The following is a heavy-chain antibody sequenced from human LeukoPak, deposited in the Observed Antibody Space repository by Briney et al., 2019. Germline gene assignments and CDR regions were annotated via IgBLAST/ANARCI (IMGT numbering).Heavy chain of an antibody. CDR3: ARGRGYSYGYVVLYYGMDV. V-gene: IGHV4-39*07. D-gene: IGHD5-18*01. J-gene: IGHJ6*02. CDR1: GGSISSSSYF. CDR2: IYYTGST. Sequence: SETLSLTCTVSGGSISSSSYFWGWIRQPPGKGLEWIGSIYYTGSTYYNPSLKSRVTISVDTSKNQFSLKLSSVTAADTAVYYCARGRGYSYGYVVLYYGMDVWGQGTTVTVSS.